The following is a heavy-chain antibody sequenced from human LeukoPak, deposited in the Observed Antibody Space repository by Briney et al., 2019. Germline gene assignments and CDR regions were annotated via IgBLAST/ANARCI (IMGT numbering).Heavy chain of an antibody. V-gene: IGHV1-18*01. CDR1: GYTFSNYG. D-gene: IGHD1-1*01. J-gene: IGHJ3*02. CDR2: ISGQTGKT. CDR3: AREAIEVQLERLNAFDI. Sequence: ASVKVSCKASGYTFSNYGISWVRQATGRGLEWMGWISGQTGKTKQAQKFQGRITLTTDSATNTAYMELRSLTSDDTAVYYCAREAIEVQLERLNAFDIWGQGTMVTVSS.